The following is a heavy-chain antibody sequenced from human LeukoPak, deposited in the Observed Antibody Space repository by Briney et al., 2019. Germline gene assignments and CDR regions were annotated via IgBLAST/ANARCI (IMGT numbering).Heavy chain of an antibody. CDR3: ARNGSGWYFLDY. J-gene: IGHJ4*02. D-gene: IGHD6-19*01. Sequence: GASVTVSCKATGYTVTIYGISWVRQAPGQGPEWMGWISAYNGYTNYAQKFQGRVTMTTDTSTNTAYMELRSLRSDDTAVYYCARNGSGWYFLDYWGQGTLVTVSS. CDR2: ISAYNGYT. CDR1: GYTVTIYG. V-gene: IGHV1-18*01.